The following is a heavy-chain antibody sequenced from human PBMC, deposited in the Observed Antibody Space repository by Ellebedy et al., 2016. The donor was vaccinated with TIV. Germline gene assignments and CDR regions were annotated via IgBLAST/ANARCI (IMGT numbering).Heavy chain of an antibody. CDR2: IKQDGSEK. CDR3: AREYQYIVATVYFDY. Sequence: GESLKISCVGSGFTFSSYWMSWVHQAPGKGLEWVANIKQDGSEKYYVDSVKGRFTISRDNAKNSLYLQMNSLRAEDTAVYYCAREYQYIVATVYFDYWGQGTLVTVSS. D-gene: IGHD5-12*01. V-gene: IGHV3-7*04. CDR1: GFTFSSYW. J-gene: IGHJ4*02.